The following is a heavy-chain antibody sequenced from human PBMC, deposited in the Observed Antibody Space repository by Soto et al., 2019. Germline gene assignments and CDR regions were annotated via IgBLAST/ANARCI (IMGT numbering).Heavy chain of an antibody. V-gene: IGHV4-34*01. CDR1: GGSFSGYY. CDR3: AIGVGRIFDY. Sequence: QVQLQQWGAGLLKPSETLSLTCAVYGGSFSGYYWNWIRQPPGKGLEWIGEINHSGSTNYNPSLKSRVTISVDTSKNQFSLKLSSVTAADTAVYYCAIGVGRIFDYWGHGTLVTVSS. J-gene: IGHJ4*01. D-gene: IGHD1-26*01. CDR2: INHSGST.